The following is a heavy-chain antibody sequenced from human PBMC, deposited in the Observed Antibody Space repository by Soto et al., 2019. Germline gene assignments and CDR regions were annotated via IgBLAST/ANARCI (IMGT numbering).Heavy chain of an antibody. J-gene: IGHJ6*02. D-gene: IGHD2-2*01. Sequence: ASVKVSCKVSGYTLTELSMHWVRQAPGKGLEWMGGFDPEDGETIYAQKFQGRVTMTEDTSTDTAYMELSSLRSEGTAVYYCATGVRCSSTSCYLDYYYGMDVWGQGTTVTVSS. CDR3: ATGVRCSSTSCYLDYYYGMDV. CDR1: GYTLTELS. CDR2: FDPEDGET. V-gene: IGHV1-24*01.